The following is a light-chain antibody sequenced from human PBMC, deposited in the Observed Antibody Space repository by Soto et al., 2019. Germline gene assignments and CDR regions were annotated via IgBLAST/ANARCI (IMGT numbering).Light chain of an antibody. CDR3: QQVNDIPLT. J-gene: IGKJ3*01. V-gene: IGKV1-12*01. CDR2: AAS. Sequence: IQMTQSPSSVSASIGDRVTLTCRASQDVRTWLAWYQQRPGRAPKLLIHAASKLQDGVPSRFSGSGSGTDFTLTISNLQPDDLGTYYCQQVNDIPLTFGPGTKVDI. CDR1: QDVRTW.